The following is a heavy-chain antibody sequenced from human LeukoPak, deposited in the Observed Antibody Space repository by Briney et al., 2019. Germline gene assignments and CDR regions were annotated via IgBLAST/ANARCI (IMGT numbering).Heavy chain of an antibody. CDR3: ARVHSGYYSSWFDP. D-gene: IGHD3-22*01. V-gene: IGHV4-39*07. J-gene: IGHJ5*02. CDR1: GGSISGSSYY. Sequence: SETLSLTCTVSGGSISGSSYYWGWIRQPPGKGLEWIGSIYYSGSTYYNPSLKSRVTISVDTSKNQFSLKLSSVTAADTAVYYCARVHSGYYSSWFDPWGQGTLVTVSS. CDR2: IYYSGST.